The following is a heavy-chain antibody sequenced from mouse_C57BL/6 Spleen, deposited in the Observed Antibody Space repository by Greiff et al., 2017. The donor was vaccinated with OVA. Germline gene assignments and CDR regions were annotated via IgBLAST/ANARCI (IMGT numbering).Heavy chain of an antibody. CDR1: GYAFSSSW. J-gene: IGHJ3*01. CDR2: IYPGDGDT. V-gene: IGHV1-82*01. CDR3: ARWGTVRFAY. D-gene: IGHD1-1*01. Sequence: VQLQQSGPELVKPGASVKISCKASGYAFSSSWMNWVKQRPGKGLEWIGRIYPGDGDTNYNGKFKGKATLTADKSSSTAYMQLSSLTSEDSAVYFCARWGTVRFAYWGQGTLVTVSA.